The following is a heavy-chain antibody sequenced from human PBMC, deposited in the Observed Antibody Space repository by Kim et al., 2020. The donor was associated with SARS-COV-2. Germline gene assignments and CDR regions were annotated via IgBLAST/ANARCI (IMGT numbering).Heavy chain of an antibody. J-gene: IGHJ4*02. Sequence: SETLSLTCAVYGGSFSGYYWSWIRQPPGKGLEWIGEINHSGSTNYNPSLKSRVTISVDTSKNQFSLKLSSVTAADTAVYYCARDLGTAGCSGGSCYSFDYWGQGTLVTVSS. CDR2: INHSGST. D-gene: IGHD2-15*01. V-gene: IGHV4-34*01. CDR1: GGSFSGYY. CDR3: ARDLGTAGCSGGSCYSFDY.